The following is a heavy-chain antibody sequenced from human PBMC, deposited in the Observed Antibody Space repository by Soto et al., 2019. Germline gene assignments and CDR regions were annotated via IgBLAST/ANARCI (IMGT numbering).Heavy chain of an antibody. CDR1: GFTLSDHN. CDR2: TRNKANSYTT. J-gene: IGHJ4*02. Sequence: EVQLVESGGGLVQPGGSLRLSCAVSGFTLSDHNMDWVRQAPGKGLEWVGRTRNKANSYTTEYAASVKGRFTISRDDSKNSLYLQMNSLKTDDTAVYYCTKDSNGARDYWGQGTLVIVSS. D-gene: IGHD6-6*01. CDR3: TKDSNGARDY. V-gene: IGHV3-72*01.